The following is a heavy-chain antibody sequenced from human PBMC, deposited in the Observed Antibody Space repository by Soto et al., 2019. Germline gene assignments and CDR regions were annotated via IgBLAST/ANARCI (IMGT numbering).Heavy chain of an antibody. V-gene: IGHV3-74*01. J-gene: IGHJ5*01. CDR2: SNSDGSAT. CDR3: VRGQGGYHSSWFDY. Sequence: EVQLVESGGGLVQPGGSLRLSCAASGFSIGTYWMHWVRQAPGKGLVWVSRSNSDGSATAYADSVKGRFTISRDNAKNTLYLQMTSLRAEDTAVYYCVRGQGGYHSSWFDYWGQGTLVTVSS. CDR1: GFSIGTYW. D-gene: IGHD6-13*01.